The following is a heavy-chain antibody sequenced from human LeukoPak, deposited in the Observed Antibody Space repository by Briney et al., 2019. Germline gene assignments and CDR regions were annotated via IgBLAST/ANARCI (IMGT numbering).Heavy chain of an antibody. V-gene: IGHV5-51*01. D-gene: IGHD1-26*01. CDR2: IYPGDSDT. J-gene: IGHJ3*02. CDR1: GYSFTSYW. Sequence: GESLKISCKGSGYSFTSYWIGWVRQMPGKGLEWMGIIYPGDSDTRYSPSFQGQVTISADKSISTAYLQWSSLKASDTAMYYCASQDHGGWELDAFDIWGQGTMVTVSS. CDR3: ASQDHGGWELDAFDI.